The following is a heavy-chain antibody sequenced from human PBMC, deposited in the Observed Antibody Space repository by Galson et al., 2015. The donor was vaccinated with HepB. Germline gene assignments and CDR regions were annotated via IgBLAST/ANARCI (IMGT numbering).Heavy chain of an antibody. J-gene: IGHJ4*02. CDR2: ISSSSSYI. Sequence: SLRLSCAASGFTFSSYSMNWVRQAPGKGLEWVSSISSSSSYIYYADSVKGRFTISRDNAKNSLYLQMNSLRAEDTAVYYCASVPDSGSYSIDYWGQGTLVTVSS. CDR3: ASVPDSGSYSIDY. V-gene: IGHV3-21*01. D-gene: IGHD1-26*01. CDR1: GFTFSSYS.